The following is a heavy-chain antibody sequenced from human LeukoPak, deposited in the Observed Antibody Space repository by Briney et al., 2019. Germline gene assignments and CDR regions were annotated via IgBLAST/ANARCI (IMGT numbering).Heavy chain of an antibody. CDR3: ASSYGSGSHGAPGY. CDR1: GFTFSSYS. J-gene: IGHJ4*02. V-gene: IGHV3-21*01. Sequence: GGSLRLSCAASGFTFSSYSMNWVRQAPGKGLEWVSSISSSSSYIYYADSVKGRFTISRDNAKNSLYLQMNSLRAEDTAVYYCASSYGSGSHGAPGYWGQGTLVTVSS. CDR2: ISSSSSYI. D-gene: IGHD3-10*01.